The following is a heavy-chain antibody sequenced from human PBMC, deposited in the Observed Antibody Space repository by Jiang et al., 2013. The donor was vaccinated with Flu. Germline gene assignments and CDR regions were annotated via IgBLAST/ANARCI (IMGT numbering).Heavy chain of an antibody. D-gene: IGHD2/OR15-2a*01. CDR1: GYSFTTHK. J-gene: IGHJ4*02. CDR3: GRDNSYYAPDF. V-gene: IGHV1-46*01. CDR2: ISPRDGIA. Sequence: SGAEVKEPGASVRISCKASGYSFTTHKIHWVRQAPGQGLEWMGIISPRDGIARYPQKLQGRVTMIRDTSTSTVYMELTSLRSEDTAVYYCGRDNSYYAPDFWGQGTLVTVSP.